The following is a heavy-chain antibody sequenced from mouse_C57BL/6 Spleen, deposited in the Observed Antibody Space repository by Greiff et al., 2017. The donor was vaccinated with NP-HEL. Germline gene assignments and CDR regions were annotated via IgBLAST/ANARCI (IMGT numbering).Heavy chain of an antibody. CDR3: ARQSDYSNYDAMDY. CDR1: GYAFSSSW. J-gene: IGHJ4*01. V-gene: IGHV1-82*01. Sequence: QVQLKESGPELVKPGASVKISCKASGYAFSSSWMNWVKQRPGKGLEWIGRIYPGDGDTNYNGKFKGKATLTADKSSSTAYMQLSSLTSEDSAVYFCARQSDYSNYDAMDYWGQGTSVTVSS. CDR2: IYPGDGDT. D-gene: IGHD2-5*01.